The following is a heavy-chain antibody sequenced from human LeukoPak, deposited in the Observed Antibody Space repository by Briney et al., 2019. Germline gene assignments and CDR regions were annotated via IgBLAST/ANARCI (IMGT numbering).Heavy chain of an antibody. CDR3: ARGPNGGNAFDI. D-gene: IGHD3-16*01. CDR2: IRYSGSST. V-gene: IGHV3-23*01. Sequence: GGSLRLSCAVSGFTFTIYAMSWVRQAPGKGLEWVSDIRYSGSSTYYADAVKSRYTISRDNYKNAVYLQKTSLRAGDTAVYYCARGPNGGNAFDIWGQGTKVTVSS. J-gene: IGHJ3*02. CDR1: GFTFTIYA.